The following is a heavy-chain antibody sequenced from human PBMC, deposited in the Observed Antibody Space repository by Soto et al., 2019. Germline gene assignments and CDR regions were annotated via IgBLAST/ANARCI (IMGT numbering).Heavy chain of an antibody. CDR1: GFTFSSYA. J-gene: IGHJ3*02. CDR3: ARDTGDGYKMDAFDI. V-gene: IGHV3-30-3*01. CDR2: ISYDGSNK. Sequence: GGSLRLSCAASGFTFSSYAMHWVRQAPGKGLEWVAVISYDGSNKYYAESVKGRFTISRDNSKNTLYLQMNSLRAEDTAVYYCARDTGDGYKMDAFDIWGQGTMVTVSS. D-gene: IGHD5-12*01.